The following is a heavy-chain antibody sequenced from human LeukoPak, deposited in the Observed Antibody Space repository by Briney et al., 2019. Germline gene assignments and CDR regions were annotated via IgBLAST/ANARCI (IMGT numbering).Heavy chain of an antibody. J-gene: IGHJ4*02. CDR2: ISSSSSYI. CDR1: GFTFSSXX. V-gene: IGHV3-21*04. CDR3: ARRAAAGRCFDY. D-gene: IGHD6-13*01. Sequence: GGSLRLSRAASGFTFSSXXXXXXXXXXXXXXXXXXSISSSSSYIYYADSVKGRFTISRDNAENSLYLQMNSLRAEDTAVYYCARRAAAGRCFDYWGQGTLVTVSS.